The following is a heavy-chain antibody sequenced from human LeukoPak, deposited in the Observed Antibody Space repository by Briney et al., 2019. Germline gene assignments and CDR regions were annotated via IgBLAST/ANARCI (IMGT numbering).Heavy chain of an antibody. Sequence: GRSLRLSCAASGFTFSSYAMHWVRQAPGKGLEWVSGISWNSGSVAYADSVKGRFTISRDNAKSSLYLQMNSLRSEDTALYYCAKDSHYESSGYSKFDYWGQGTLVTVSS. D-gene: IGHD3-22*01. CDR3: AKDSHYESSGYSKFDY. CDR1: GFTFSSYA. V-gene: IGHV3-9*01. CDR2: ISWNSGSV. J-gene: IGHJ4*02.